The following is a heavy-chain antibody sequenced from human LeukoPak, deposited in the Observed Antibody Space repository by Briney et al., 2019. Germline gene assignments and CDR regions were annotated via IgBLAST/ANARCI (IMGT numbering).Heavy chain of an antibody. J-gene: IGHJ1*01. CDR1: GFTFSSYA. Sequence: GGSLRLSCAASGFTFSSYAMTWVRHPPGKGLEWVSGISGSGDTTHYADSVKGRFTTSRDNSKNTLYLQMNRLRAEDTAVYYCAKGDYDRSGYSFARIFQHWGQGTLVTVSS. V-gene: IGHV3-23*01. CDR2: ISGSGDTT. D-gene: IGHD3-22*01. CDR3: AKGDYDRSGYSFARIFQH.